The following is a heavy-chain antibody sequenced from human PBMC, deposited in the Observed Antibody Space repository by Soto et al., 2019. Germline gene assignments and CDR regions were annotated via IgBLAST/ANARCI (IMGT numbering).Heavy chain of an antibody. Sequence: QVQLVESGGGVVQPGRSLRLSCAASGFTFSSYAMHWVRQAPGKGLEWVAVISYDGSNQYYADSVKGRFTNSRDNSKNPLYLQMNSLRAEDTAVYYGASPPIRWELLPAPYWGQGTLVTVAS. CDR2: ISYDGSNQ. V-gene: IGHV3-30-3*01. J-gene: IGHJ4*02. D-gene: IGHD1-26*01. CDR3: ASPPIRWELLPAPY. CDR1: GFTFSSYA.